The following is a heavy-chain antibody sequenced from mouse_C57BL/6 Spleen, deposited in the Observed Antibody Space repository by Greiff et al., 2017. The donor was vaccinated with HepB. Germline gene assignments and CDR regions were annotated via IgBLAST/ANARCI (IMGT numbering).Heavy chain of an antibody. Sequence: VQLKQSGPELVKPGASVKISCKASGYTFTDYYMNWVKQSHGKSLEWIGDINPNNGGTSYNQKFKGKATLTVDKSSSTAYMELRSLTSEDSAVYYCAREEVLRGFAYWGQETLVTVSA. V-gene: IGHV1-26*01. CDR1: GYTFTDYY. J-gene: IGHJ3*01. D-gene: IGHD3-2*02. CDR3: AREEVLRGFAY. CDR2: INPNNGGT.